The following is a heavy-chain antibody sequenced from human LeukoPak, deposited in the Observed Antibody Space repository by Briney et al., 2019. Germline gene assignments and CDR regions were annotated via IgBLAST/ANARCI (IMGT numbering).Heavy chain of an antibody. CDR2: IYYSGST. J-gene: IGHJ4*02. CDR3: AWSPNYYDSSGSTYDY. V-gene: IGHV4-39*07. CDR1: GGSISSSSYY. Sequence: PSETLSLTCTVSGGSISSSSYYWGWIRQPPGKGLEWIGSIYYSGSTYYNPSLKSRVTISVDTSKNQFSLKLSSVTAADTAVYYCAWSPNYYDSSGSTYDYWGQGTLVTVSS. D-gene: IGHD3-22*01.